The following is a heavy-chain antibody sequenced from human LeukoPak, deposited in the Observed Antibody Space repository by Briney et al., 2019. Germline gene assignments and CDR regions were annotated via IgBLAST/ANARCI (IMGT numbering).Heavy chain of an antibody. CDR2: ISSSSSYI. J-gene: IGHJ4*02. D-gene: IGHD3-10*01. CDR1: GFTFSSYS. V-gene: IGHV3-21*01. CDR3: ARDSSYYGSGSYPFDY. Sequence: NPGGSLRLSCAASGFTFSSYSMNWVRQAPGKGLEWVSSISSSSSYIYYADSVKGRFTISRDNAKNSLYLQMNSLRAEDTAVYYCARDSSYYGSGSYPFDYWGQGTLVTVSS.